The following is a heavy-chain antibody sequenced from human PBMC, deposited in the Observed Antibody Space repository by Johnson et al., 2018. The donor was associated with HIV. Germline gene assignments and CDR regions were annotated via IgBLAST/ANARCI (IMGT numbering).Heavy chain of an antibody. J-gene: IGHJ3*02. Sequence: VQLVESGGGLVQPGGSLRLSCAASGFSVSDNYVSWVRQAPGKGLEWVSVIYAPNNPYYGDSVKGRFILSRDNSKNTLYLQMNSLRAEDTAVYYCAKGYYDSPFGFDIWGQGTMVIVSS. CDR3: AKGYYDSPFGFDI. CDR1: GFSVSDNY. CDR2: IYAPNNP. D-gene: IGHD3-3*01. V-gene: IGHV3-66*01.